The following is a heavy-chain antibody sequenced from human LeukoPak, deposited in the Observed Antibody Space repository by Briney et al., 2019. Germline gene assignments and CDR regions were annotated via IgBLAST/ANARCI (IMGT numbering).Heavy chain of an antibody. Sequence: SVKVSCKASGGTFSSYAISWVRQAPGQGLEWMGRIIPILGIANYAQKFQGRVTITADKSTSTAYMELSSLRSEDPAVYYCARTPVYYDSSGYLDYWGQGTLVTVSS. CDR2: IIPILGIA. CDR1: GGTFSSYA. D-gene: IGHD3-22*01. V-gene: IGHV1-69*04. CDR3: ARTPVYYDSSGYLDY. J-gene: IGHJ4*02.